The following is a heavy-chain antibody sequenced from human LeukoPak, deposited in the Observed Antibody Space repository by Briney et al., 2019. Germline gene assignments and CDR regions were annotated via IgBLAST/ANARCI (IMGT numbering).Heavy chain of an antibody. CDR3: ARPKIAVAAYYFDY. V-gene: IGHV4-34*01. J-gene: IGHJ4*02. Sequence: SETLSLTCAVYGGSFSGYYWSWIRQPPGKGLEWIGEINHSGSTNYNPSLKSRVTISVNTSKNQFSLKLSSVTAADTAVYYSARPKIAVAAYYFDYWGQGTLVTVSS. CDR1: GGSFSGYY. D-gene: IGHD6-19*01. CDR2: INHSGST.